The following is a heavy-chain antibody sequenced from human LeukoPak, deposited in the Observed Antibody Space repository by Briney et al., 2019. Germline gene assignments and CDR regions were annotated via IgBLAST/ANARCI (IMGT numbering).Heavy chain of an antibody. Sequence: SETLSLTCAVSGGSISSGGYSWSWIRQPPGKGLEWIGYIYHSGSTYYNPSLKSRVTISVDRSKNQFSLKLSSVTAADTAVYYCARGRGAHSSGSFFDYWGQGTLVTVSS. D-gene: IGHD6-19*01. CDR3: ARGRGAHSSGSFFDY. CDR2: IYHSGST. CDR1: GGSISSGGYS. J-gene: IGHJ4*02. V-gene: IGHV4-30-2*01.